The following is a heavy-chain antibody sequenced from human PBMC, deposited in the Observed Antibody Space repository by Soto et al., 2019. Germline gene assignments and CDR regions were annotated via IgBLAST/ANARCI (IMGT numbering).Heavy chain of an antibody. J-gene: IGHJ6*03. Sequence: QVQLQESGPGLVRPSETLSLTCTVSGGSISNFYWSWIRQPPGKGLEWIGYVYYTGSTSYNPSLKRRVSFSADSSRGQFPLRLNSVTAADTAVYYCARTVLGPDLLADSFVDYYYYMDVWGQGTTVTVSS. CDR1: GGSISNFY. V-gene: IGHV4-59*08. CDR3: ARTVLGPDLLADSFVDYYYYMDV. D-gene: IGHD3-9*01. CDR2: VYYTGST.